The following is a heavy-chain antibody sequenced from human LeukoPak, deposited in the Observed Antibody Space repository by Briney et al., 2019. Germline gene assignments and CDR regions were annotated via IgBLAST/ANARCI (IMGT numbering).Heavy chain of an antibody. CDR3: ARGRESGWYPSNFDY. Sequence: SETLSLTCAVYGGSFSGYYWSWIRQPPGKGLEWIGEINHSGSTNYNPSLKSRVTISVDTSKNQFSLKLSSVTAADTAVYYCARGRESGWYPSNFDYWGQGTLVTVSS. J-gene: IGHJ4*02. CDR1: GGSFSGYY. V-gene: IGHV4-34*01. CDR2: INHSGST. D-gene: IGHD6-19*01.